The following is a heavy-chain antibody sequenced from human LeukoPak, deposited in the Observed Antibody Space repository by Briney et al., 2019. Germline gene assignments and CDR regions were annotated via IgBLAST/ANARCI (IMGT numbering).Heavy chain of an antibody. J-gene: IGHJ6*02. CDR1: GGSISSYY. CDR3: ARERTDYYGMDV. Sequence: SETLSLTCTVSGGSISSYYWSWIRQPPGKGLDWIGYIYYSGSTNYNPSLKSRVTISVDTSKNQFSLKLSSVTAADTAVYYCARERTDYYGMDVWGQGTTVTVSS. V-gene: IGHV4-59*01. CDR2: IYYSGST.